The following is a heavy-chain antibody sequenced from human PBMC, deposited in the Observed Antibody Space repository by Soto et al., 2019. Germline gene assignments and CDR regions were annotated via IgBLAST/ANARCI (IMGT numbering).Heavy chain of an antibody. J-gene: IGHJ4*01. CDR3: AKGTSSEFLLSFDD. CDR2: ISGSGSHS. Sequence: GGSLRLSCMASGFPSSTYGFSTYAMTWVRQPPGKGLEWVSVISGSGSHSYYADSVKGRFTISRDNSRNTLFLQMDSVRADDSAVYFCAKGTSSEFLLSFDDWGHGTLVTVSS. CDR1: GFPSSTYGFSTYA. D-gene: IGHD3-10*01. V-gene: IGHV3-23*01.